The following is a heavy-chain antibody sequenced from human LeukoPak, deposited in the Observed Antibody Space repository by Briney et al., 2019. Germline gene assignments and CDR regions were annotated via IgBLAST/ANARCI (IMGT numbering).Heavy chain of an antibody. D-gene: IGHD7-27*01. Sequence: PGGSLRLSCAASGFTFSDAWMSWVRQAPGKGLEWVGRIKTKNDGGTTDYAAPVKGRFTISRDDSKNTLHLQVNSLKTEDTAVYYCTTIKATWGYWGQGTLVTVSS. V-gene: IGHV3-15*01. CDR1: GFTFSDAW. CDR3: TTIKATWGY. J-gene: IGHJ4*01. CDR2: IKTKNDGGTT.